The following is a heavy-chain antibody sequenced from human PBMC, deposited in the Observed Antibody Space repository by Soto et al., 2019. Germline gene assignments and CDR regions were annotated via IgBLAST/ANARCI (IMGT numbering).Heavy chain of an antibody. J-gene: IGHJ2*01. Sequence: QEQLVESGGGLVKPGGSLRLSCAASGFTFSDYYMSWIRQAPGKGLEWVSYTSSSGSIIYYADSVKGRFTISRDNAKNPLYLQMNSLRAEDTAVYYCARDLIPAGVHWYFDLWGRGTLVTVSS. CDR1: GFTFSDYY. V-gene: IGHV3-11*01. CDR2: TSSSGSII. D-gene: IGHD2-8*01. CDR3: ARDLIPAGVHWYFDL.